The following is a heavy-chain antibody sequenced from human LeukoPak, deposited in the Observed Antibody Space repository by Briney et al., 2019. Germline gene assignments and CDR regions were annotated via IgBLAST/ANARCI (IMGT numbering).Heavy chain of an antibody. J-gene: IGHJ4*02. D-gene: IGHD5-24*01. Sequence: PGRSLRLSCAASGFAFDDYGMHWVRQAPGKGLEWVSGIDWKSVNIAYVDSVEGRFTISRDNAKNSLYLQMNSLRAEDTAIYYCTRVGYIDEGIDYWGQGTLVTVSS. V-gene: IGHV3-9*01. CDR2: IDWKSVNI. CDR1: GFAFDDYG. CDR3: TRVGYIDEGIDY.